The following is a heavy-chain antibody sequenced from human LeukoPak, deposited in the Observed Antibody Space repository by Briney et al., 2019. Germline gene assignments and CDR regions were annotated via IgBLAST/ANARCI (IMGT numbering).Heavy chain of an antibody. Sequence: PGESLKISCKGSGYSFTSYWIGWVRQMPGKGLEWMGIIYPGDSDTRYSPSFQGQATISADKSISTAYLQWSSLKASDTAMYYCARLLRYKQYLGRRPAQPRGAFDIWGQGTMVTVSS. D-gene: IGHD3-16*02. CDR2: IYPGDSDT. J-gene: IGHJ3*02. CDR1: GYSFTSYW. CDR3: ARLLRYKQYLGRRPAQPRGAFDI. V-gene: IGHV5-51*01.